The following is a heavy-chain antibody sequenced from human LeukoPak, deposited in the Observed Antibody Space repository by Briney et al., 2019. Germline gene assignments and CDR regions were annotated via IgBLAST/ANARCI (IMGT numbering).Heavy chain of an antibody. J-gene: IGHJ4*02. V-gene: IGHV3-7*01. D-gene: IGHD5-12*01. CDR3: ARVGYSGWNLEY. Sequence: GGSLRLSCAASGFTFRSYWMSWVRQAPGKGLEWVAYINQGGSVKYYVDSVKGRFTISRDDAKNSLYVQMNSLRDEDTAVYYCARVGYSGWNLEYWGQGTLVTVSS. CDR1: GFTFRSYW. CDR2: INQGGSVK.